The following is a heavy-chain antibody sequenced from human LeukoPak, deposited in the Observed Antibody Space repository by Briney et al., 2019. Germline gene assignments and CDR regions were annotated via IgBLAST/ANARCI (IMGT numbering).Heavy chain of an antibody. CDR2: INHSGST. CDR1: GGSFSGYY. J-gene: IGHJ2*01. CDR3: ARGARHFDL. V-gene: IGHV4-34*01. Sequence: SETLSLTCAVYGGSFSGYYWSWIRQPPGKGLEWIGEINHSGSTNYNPSLKSRVTISVDTSKNQFSLKLSSVTAADTAVYYCARGARHFDLWGRGTLVTVFS.